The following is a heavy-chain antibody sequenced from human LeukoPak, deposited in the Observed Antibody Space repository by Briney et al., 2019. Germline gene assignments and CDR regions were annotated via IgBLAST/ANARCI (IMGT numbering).Heavy chain of an antibody. CDR1: GGSFSGYY. V-gene: IGHV4-34*01. Sequence: SETLSLTCAVYGGSFSGYYWSWIRQPPGKGLEWIGEINHSGSANYNPSLKSRLTISVGTSKSQFFLKLNPVTAADTAVYYCARGQGPMGYDSSGYVVDPWGQGTLVTVSS. J-gene: IGHJ5*02. CDR2: INHSGSA. CDR3: ARGQGPMGYDSSGYVVDP. D-gene: IGHD3-22*01.